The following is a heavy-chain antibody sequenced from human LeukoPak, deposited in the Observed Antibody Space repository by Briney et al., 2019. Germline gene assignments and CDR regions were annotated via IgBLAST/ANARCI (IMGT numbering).Heavy chain of an antibody. CDR2: ISGSGGST. J-gene: IGHJ4*02. CDR1: GFTFGSFA. D-gene: IGHD6-13*01. CDR3: AKAGTGIALLDY. V-gene: IGHV3-23*01. Sequence: PGGSLRLSCVASGFTFGSFAMSWVRQAPGKGLEWVSAISGSGGSTYYADSVKGRFTISRDNSKNTLYLQMNSLRAEDTAVYYCAKAGTGIALLDYWGQGTLVTVSS.